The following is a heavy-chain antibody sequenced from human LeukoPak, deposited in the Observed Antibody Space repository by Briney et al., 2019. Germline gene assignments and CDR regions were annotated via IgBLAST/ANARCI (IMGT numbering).Heavy chain of an antibody. J-gene: IGHJ4*02. D-gene: IGHD3-16*01. CDR1: GFTFTNFA. CDR2: IYSDGTTT. CDR3: SREQHGGRYFDY. V-gene: IGHV3-74*01. Sequence: GGSLRLSCAASGFTFTNFAMSWVRQAPGKGLEWVSRIYSDGTTTSYADSVKGRFTISRDNAKNTLYLQMNSLRAEDTAVYYCSREQHGGRYFDYWGQGTLVTVSS.